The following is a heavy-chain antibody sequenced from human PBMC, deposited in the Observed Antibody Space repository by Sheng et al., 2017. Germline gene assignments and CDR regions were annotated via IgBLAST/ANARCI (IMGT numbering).Heavy chain of an antibody. CDR3: ANSRLITVNKRNDY. CDR1: GFTFSSYA. CDR2: ISGSGGST. D-gene: IGHD4-17*01. V-gene: IGHV3-23*01. J-gene: IGHJ4*02. Sequence: EVQLLESGGGLVQPGGSLRLSCAASGFTFSSYAMSWVRQAPGKGLEWVSAISGSGGSTYYADSVKGRFTISRDNSKNTLYLQMNSLRAEDTAVYYCANSRLITVNKRNDYWGQGTLVTVSS.